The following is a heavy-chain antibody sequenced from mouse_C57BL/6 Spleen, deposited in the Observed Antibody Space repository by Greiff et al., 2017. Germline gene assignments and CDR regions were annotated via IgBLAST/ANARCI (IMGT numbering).Heavy chain of an antibody. CDR2: INPNNGGT. CDR3: ANVTTVYYYAMDY. D-gene: IGHD2-3*01. V-gene: IGHV1-18*01. J-gene: IGHJ4*01. CDR1: GYTFPDYN. Sequence: EVQLQQSGPELVKPGASVKISCKASGYTFPDYNMDWVKQSNGKSLEWIGDINPNNGGTIYTQKFKGKATLTVDKSSSTAYIELRSLTSEDTAVYYCANVTTVYYYAMDYWGQGTSVTVSS.